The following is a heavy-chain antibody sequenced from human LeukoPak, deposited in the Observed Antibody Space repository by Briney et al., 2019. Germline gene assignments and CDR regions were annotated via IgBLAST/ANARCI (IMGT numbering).Heavy chain of an antibody. CDR2: IYYSGST. Sequence: TSETLSLTCTVSGGSISSHYWSWIRQPPGKGLEWIGYIYYSGSTNYNPSLKSRVTISVDTSKNQFSLKLSSVTAADTAVYYCASLYSSSDYWGQGTQVTVSS. D-gene: IGHD6-6*01. CDR3: ASLYSSSDY. V-gene: IGHV4-59*11. CDR1: GGSISSHY. J-gene: IGHJ4*02.